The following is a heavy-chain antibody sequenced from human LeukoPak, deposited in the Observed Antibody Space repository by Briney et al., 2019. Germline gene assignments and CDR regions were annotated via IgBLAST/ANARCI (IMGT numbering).Heavy chain of an antibody. J-gene: IGHJ2*01. D-gene: IGHD3-10*01. V-gene: IGHV4-34*01. CDR2: INHSGST. CDR3: ARSYYKVWYFDL. CDR1: GGSFSGYY. Sequence: SETLSLTCAVYGGSFSGYYWSWIRQPPGKGLEWIGEINHSGSTNYNPSLKSRVTISVDTSKNQFSLKLSSVTAADTAVYYCARSYYKVWYFDLWGRDTLVTVSS.